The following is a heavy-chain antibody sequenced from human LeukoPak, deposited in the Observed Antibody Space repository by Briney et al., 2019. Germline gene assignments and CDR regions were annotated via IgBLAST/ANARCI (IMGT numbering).Heavy chain of an antibody. CDR2: INTNTGNP. V-gene: IGHV7-4-1*02. J-gene: IGHJ4*02. CDR3: ARVLVRGVITPGY. D-gene: IGHD3-10*01. Sequence: ASVKVSCKASGYTFTSYGISWVRQAPGQGLEWMGWINTNTGNPTYAQGFTGRFVFSLDTSVSTAYLQISSLKAEDTAEYYCARVLVRGVITPGYWGQGTLVTVSS. CDR1: GYTFTSYG.